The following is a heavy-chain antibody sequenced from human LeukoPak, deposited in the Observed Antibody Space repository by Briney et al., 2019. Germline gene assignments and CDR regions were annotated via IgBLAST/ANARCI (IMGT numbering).Heavy chain of an antibody. J-gene: IGHJ4*02. CDR1: GGSISRHY. D-gene: IGHD4-17*01. V-gene: IGHV4-59*11. CDR2: IYYGGST. Sequence: SETLSLTCTVSGGSISRHYLNWIRQPPGKGLEWIGYIYYGGSTLYNPSLKSRVTISVDTSNNQFSLKVSSVSSADTAVYYCATATPNTDYGTIEGFDYWGQGTLVTVSS. CDR3: ATATPNTDYGTIEGFDY.